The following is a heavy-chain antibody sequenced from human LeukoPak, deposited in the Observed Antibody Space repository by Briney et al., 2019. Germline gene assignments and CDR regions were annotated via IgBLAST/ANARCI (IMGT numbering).Heavy chain of an antibody. CDR2: ISTDGSIT. Sequence: GGSLRLSCATSGFSFSSYFMHWVRQAPGKGLVWVSRISTDGSITTYADSVKGRFTISRDNSKNTLYLQMNSLRAEDTAVYYCARDSQGDDYFLVSTYWGQGTLVTVSS. CDR1: GFSFSSYF. CDR3: ARDSQGDDYFLVSTY. V-gene: IGHV3-74*01. J-gene: IGHJ4*02. D-gene: IGHD5-12*01.